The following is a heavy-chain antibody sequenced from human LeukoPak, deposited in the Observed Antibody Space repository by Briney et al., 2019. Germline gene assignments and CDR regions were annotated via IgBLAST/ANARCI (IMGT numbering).Heavy chain of an antibody. J-gene: IGHJ4*02. CDR1: GFTFSSYW. CDR2: IKKDGSEK. D-gene: IGHD3-3*01. V-gene: IGHV3-7*01. CDR3: ARDGGIFGVGNFDC. Sequence: GGSLRLSCTASGFTFSSYWMTWVRQAPGKGLEWVANIKKDGSEKYYVDSVKGRFTISRDNAKNSLYLQMNSLRAEDTAVYYCARDGGIFGVGNFDCWGQGTLVTVSS.